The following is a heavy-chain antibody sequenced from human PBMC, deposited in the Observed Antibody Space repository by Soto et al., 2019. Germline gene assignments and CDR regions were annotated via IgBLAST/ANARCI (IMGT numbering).Heavy chain of an antibody. CDR3: ARVRGGVRNYDFWSGYKKCYYMDV. CDR1: GYTFTSYD. CDR2: MNPNSGNT. Sequence: ASVKVSCKASGYTFTSYDINWVRQATGQGLEWMGWMNPNSGNTGYAQKFQGRVTMTRNTSISTAYMELSSLGSEDTAVYYCARVRGGVRNYDFWSGYKKCYYMDVWGKGTTVTVSS. J-gene: IGHJ6*03. V-gene: IGHV1-8*02. D-gene: IGHD3-3*01.